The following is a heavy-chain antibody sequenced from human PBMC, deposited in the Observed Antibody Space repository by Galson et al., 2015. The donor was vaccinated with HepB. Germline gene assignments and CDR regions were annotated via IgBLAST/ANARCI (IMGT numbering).Heavy chain of an antibody. V-gene: IGHV3-11*06. CDR2: ISSSSSYT. J-gene: IGHJ4*02. Sequence: SLRLSCAASGFTFSDYYMSWIRQAPGKGLEWVSYISSSSSYTSYADSVKGRFTISRDNAKNSLYLQMNSLRAEDTAVYYCARASDGIAAAGYFDYWGQGTLVTVSS. CDR3: ARASDGIAAAGYFDY. CDR1: GFTFSDYY. D-gene: IGHD6-13*01.